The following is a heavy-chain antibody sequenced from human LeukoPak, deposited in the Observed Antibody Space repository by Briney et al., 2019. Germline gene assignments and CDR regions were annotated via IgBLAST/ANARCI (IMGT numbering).Heavy chain of an antibody. V-gene: IGHV3-11*04. CDR3: ARMGRDVYNFCFDC. Sequence: PGGSLRLSCSASGFTFSDYYMCWIRQAPGKGLEWISCISSSGGTTYYAESVKGRFTISRDSDKRSVFLQMNTLSADDTAVYYCARMGRDVYNFCFDCWGQGTLVTVSS. CDR1: GFTFSDYY. D-gene: IGHD5-24*01. CDR2: ISSSGGTT. J-gene: IGHJ4*02.